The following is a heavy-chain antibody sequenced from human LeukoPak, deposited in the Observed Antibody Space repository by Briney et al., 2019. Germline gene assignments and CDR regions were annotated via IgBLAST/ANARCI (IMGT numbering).Heavy chain of an antibody. CDR1: GFTFSSFE. Sequence: GGSLRLSCAASGFTFSSFEVNWVRQAPGKGLEWISHISHTFDIKYADSVKGRFTISRDNAKNSQYLQMTSPRAQDTGIYYCARSSGSYRPFDSWGQGTLVIVSS. J-gene: IGHJ4*02. CDR2: ISHTFDI. CDR3: ARSSGSYRPFDS. D-gene: IGHD3-22*01. V-gene: IGHV3-48*03.